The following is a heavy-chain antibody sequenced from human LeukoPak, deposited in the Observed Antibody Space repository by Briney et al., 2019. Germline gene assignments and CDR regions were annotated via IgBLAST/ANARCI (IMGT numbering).Heavy chain of an antibody. D-gene: IGHD5-18*01. J-gene: IGHJ4*02. CDR1: GYTFTSYG. CDR2: ISAYNGNT. Sequence: ASVKVSCKASGYTFTSYGISWVRQAPGQGLEWMGWISAYNGNTNYAQKFQGRVTMTEDTSTDTAYMELSSLRSEDTAVYYCATSVDTAMVGFDYWGQGTLVTVSS. CDR3: ATSVDTAMVGFDY. V-gene: IGHV1-18*01.